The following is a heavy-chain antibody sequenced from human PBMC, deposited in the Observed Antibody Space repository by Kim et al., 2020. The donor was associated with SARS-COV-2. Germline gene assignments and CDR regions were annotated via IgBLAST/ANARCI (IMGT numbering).Heavy chain of an antibody. CDR1: GFIFSNYA. J-gene: IGHJ4*02. CDR2: INGDASGI. CDR3: AYASGWYEFDY. Sequence: GGSLRLSCAASGFIFSNYAMSWVRQAPGKGLEWVSTINGDASGIYYADSVKGRFTISRDNSKNTLILQMNNLRAEDTALYYCAYASGWYEFDYWGQGTLV. V-gene: IGHV3-23*01. D-gene: IGHD6-19*01.